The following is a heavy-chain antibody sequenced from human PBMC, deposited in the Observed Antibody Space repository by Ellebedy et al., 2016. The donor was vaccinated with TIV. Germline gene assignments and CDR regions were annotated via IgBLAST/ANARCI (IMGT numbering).Heavy chain of an antibody. Sequence: ASVKVSCKASGYTFTSYAISWVRQAPGQGLEWMGGIIPIFGTANYAQKFQGRVTITADESTSTAYMELRSLRSDDTAVYYCARVNPPKGSFPDYWGQGTLVTVSS. J-gene: IGHJ4*02. CDR1: GYTFTSYA. D-gene: IGHD1-26*01. CDR2: IIPIFGTA. CDR3: ARVNPPKGSFPDY. V-gene: IGHV1-69*13.